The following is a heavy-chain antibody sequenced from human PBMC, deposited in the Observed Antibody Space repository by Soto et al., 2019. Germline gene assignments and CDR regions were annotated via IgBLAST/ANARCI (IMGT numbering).Heavy chain of an antibody. CDR3: ASDYRLPSSCSMDV. V-gene: IGHV4-30-4*01. CDR1: GGSIKSGGDH. Sequence: NPSETLSLTCTVSGGSIKSGGDHWGWMRQSPGKGLDSTGSIYYSGSTYYYPPFHSRITISLYTSKNHFSLNVNSLPAADTAVYFFASDYRLPSSCSMDVWGQGTQVTVPS. D-gene: IGHD3-16*02. CDR2: IYYSGST. J-gene: IGHJ6*02.